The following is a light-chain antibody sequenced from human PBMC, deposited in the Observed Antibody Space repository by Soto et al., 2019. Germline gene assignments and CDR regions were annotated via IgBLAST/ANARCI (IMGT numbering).Light chain of an antibody. CDR1: SSDVGSYNL. V-gene: IGLV2-23*01. CDR2: EGS. J-gene: IGLJ2*01. CDR3: CSYAGSSTVV. Sequence: QSALTQPASVSGSPGQSITISCTGTSSDVGSYNLVSWYQQHPGKAPKLMIYEGSKRPSGVSNRFSGSKSGNTASLTISGLPAEYEADYYCCSYAGSSTVVFGGGTKLTVL.